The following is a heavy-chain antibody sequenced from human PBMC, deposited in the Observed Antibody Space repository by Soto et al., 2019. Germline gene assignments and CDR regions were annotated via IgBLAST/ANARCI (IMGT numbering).Heavy chain of an antibody. CDR3: AREDTPDRRAYYGMDV. CDR2: INPNSGGT. Sequence: ASVKVSCKASGYTFTGYYMHWVRQAPGQGLEWMGWINPNSGGTNYAQKFQGWVTMTRDTSISTAYMELSRLRSDDTAVYYCAREDTPDRRAYYGMDVWGQGTTVTVSS. J-gene: IGHJ6*02. CDR1: GYTFTGYY. V-gene: IGHV1-2*04.